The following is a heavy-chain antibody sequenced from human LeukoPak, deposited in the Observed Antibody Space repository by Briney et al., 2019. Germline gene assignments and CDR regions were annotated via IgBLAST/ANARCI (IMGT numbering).Heavy chain of an antibody. J-gene: IGHJ5*02. Sequence: SETLSLTCAVYGGSFSGYYWSWIRQPPGKGLEWIGEINHSGSTNYNPSLKSRVTISVDTSKNQFSLKLSSVTAADTAVYYCARHYFVLEIVVVPAAIPARGYSWFDPWGQGTLVTVSS. CDR1: GGSFSGYY. CDR2: INHSGST. V-gene: IGHV4-34*01. CDR3: ARHYFVLEIVVVPAAIPARGYSWFDP. D-gene: IGHD2-2*01.